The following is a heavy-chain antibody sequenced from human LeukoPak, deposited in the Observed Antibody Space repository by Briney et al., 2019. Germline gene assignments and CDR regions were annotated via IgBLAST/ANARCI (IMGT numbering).Heavy chain of an antibody. Sequence: SETLSLTCAVYGGSSSGYYWSWIRQRPGKGLEWIGEINHSGSTNYNPSLKSRVTISVDTSKNQFSLKLSSVTAADTAVYYCARGGEWQQLVAPGYYGMDVWGQGTTVTVSS. V-gene: IGHV4-34*01. D-gene: IGHD6-13*01. CDR1: GGSSSGYY. CDR2: INHSGST. CDR3: ARGGEWQQLVAPGYYGMDV. J-gene: IGHJ6*02.